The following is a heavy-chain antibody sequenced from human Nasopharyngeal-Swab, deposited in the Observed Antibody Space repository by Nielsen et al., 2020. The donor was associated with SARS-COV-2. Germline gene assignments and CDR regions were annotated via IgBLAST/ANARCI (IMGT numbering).Heavy chain of an antibody. CDR1: GDSISSTGYH. J-gene: IGHJ4*02. D-gene: IGHD2-2*01. Sequence: SETLSLTCSVSGDSISSTGYHWGWIRQSPGKGLEWIGNNYFTGKTYYSSSLTSRVTLSVDTPNNQFSLRLRSVTAADVAVYYCARSFCSTTSCYIGDYWGQGTLVTVSS. V-gene: IGHV4-39*01. CDR3: ARSFCSTTSCYIGDY. CDR2: NYFTGKT.